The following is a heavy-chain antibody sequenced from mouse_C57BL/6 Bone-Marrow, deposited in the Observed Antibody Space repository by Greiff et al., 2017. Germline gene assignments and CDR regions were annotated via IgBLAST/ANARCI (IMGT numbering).Heavy chain of an antibody. V-gene: IGHV5-4*01. J-gene: IGHJ2*01. D-gene: IGHD4-1*01. CDR3: ARDEWDDY. CDR2: ISDGGSYT. CDR1: GFTFSSYA. Sequence: EVQLVESGGGLVKPGGSLKLSCAASGFTFSSYAMSWVRQTPEKRLEWVATISDGGSYTYYPDNVKGRFTISRDNAKNNLYLQMSHLKSEDTAMYYCARDEWDDYWGQGTTLTVSS.